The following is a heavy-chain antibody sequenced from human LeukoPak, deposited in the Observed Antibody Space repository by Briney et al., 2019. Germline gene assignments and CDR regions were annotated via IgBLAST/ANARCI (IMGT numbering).Heavy chain of an antibody. D-gene: IGHD2-21*02. J-gene: IGHJ3*02. V-gene: IGHV1-8*03. CDR3: ARGMVTADAFDI. Sequence: ASVKVSCKASGYTFTGYYMHWVRQAPGQGLEWMGWINPNSGNTGYAQKFQGRVTITRNTSISTAYMELSSLRSEDTAVYYCARGMVTADAFDIWGQGTMVTVSS. CDR2: INPNSGNT. CDR1: GYTFTGYY.